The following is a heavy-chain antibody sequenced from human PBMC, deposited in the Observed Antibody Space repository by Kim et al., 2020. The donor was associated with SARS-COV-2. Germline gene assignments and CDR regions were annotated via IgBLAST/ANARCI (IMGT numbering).Heavy chain of an antibody. CDR2: IYYSGST. Sequence: SETLSLTCTVSGGSISSGGYYWSWIRQHPGKGLEWIGYIYYSGSTYYNPSLKSRVTISVDTSKNQFSLKLSSVTAADTAVYYCARDSLPYCSGGSCYSGGAFDIWGQGTMVTVSS. V-gene: IGHV4-31*03. CDR1: GGSISSGGYY. D-gene: IGHD2-15*01. J-gene: IGHJ3*02. CDR3: ARDSLPYCSGGSCYSGGAFDI.